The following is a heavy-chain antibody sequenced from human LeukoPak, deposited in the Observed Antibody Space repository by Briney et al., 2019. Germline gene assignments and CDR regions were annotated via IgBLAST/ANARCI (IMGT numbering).Heavy chain of an antibody. D-gene: IGHD3-10*01. J-gene: IGHJ4*02. CDR1: GFTFSSYA. Sequence: GGSLRLSCAASGFTFSSYAMSWVRQAPGKGLEWDSAISGSGGSTYYADSVKGRFTISRDNSKNTLYLQMNSLRAEDTAVYYCAKESDYYGSGSLGHWGQGTLVTVSS. CDR3: AKESDYYGSGSLGH. V-gene: IGHV3-23*01. CDR2: ISGSGGST.